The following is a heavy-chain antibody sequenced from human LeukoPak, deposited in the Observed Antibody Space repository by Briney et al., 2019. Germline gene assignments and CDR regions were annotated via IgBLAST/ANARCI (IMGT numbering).Heavy chain of an antibody. V-gene: IGHV3-48*02. Sequence: PGGSLRHSCAVSGFTFSDYTMNWVRQTPGKGLEWVSYTSKSSSTMYYADSVKGRFTISRDNAKNSLYLQMNSLRDEDTAVYYCAREEYSSGWYHYYYMDVWGKGTTVTVSS. CDR3: AREEYSSGWYHYYYMDV. D-gene: IGHD6-19*01. J-gene: IGHJ6*03. CDR1: GFTFSDYT. CDR2: TSKSSSTM.